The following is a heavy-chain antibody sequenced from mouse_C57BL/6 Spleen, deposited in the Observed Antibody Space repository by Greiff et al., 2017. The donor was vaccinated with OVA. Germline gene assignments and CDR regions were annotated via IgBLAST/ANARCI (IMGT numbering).Heavy chain of an antibody. CDR1: GFTFSDYY. Sequence: EVQLVESEGGLVQPGSSMKLSCTASGFTFSDYYMAWVRQVPEKGLEWVANINYDGSSTYYLDSLKSRFIISRDNAKNILYLQMSSLTSEDTATYYCARDDWFAYWGQGTLVTVSA. CDR2: INYDGSST. J-gene: IGHJ3*01. V-gene: IGHV5-16*01. CDR3: ARDDWFAY.